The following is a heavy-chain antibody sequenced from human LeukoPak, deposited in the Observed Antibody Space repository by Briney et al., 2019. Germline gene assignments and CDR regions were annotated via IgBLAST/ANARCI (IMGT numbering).Heavy chain of an antibody. J-gene: IGHJ4*02. Sequence: RPSETLSLTCAVYGGSFSGYYWSWIRQPPGKGLDWIGEINHSGSTNYNQSLKSRVTISVDTSKNQFSLKLSSVTAADTAVYYCARAQDSPAAGGTAVDCYFDYWGQGTLVTVSS. CDR3: ARAQDSPAAGGTAVDCYFDY. CDR2: INHSGST. D-gene: IGHD6-13*01. CDR1: GGSFSGYY. V-gene: IGHV4-34*01.